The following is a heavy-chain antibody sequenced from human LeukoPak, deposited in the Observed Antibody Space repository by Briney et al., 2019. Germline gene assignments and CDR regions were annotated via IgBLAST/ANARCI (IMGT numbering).Heavy chain of an antibody. CDR2: INSDGSST. CDR3: TRPWGI. J-gene: IGHJ4*02. V-gene: IGHV3-74*01. CDR1: GFTFSSYW. Sequence: GGSLRLSCAASGFTFSSYWIHWVRQAPGKGLVWVSRINSDGSSTTYADSVKGRFTISRDNAKNTVYLQMNSLTAEDTAVYYCTRPWGIWGQGALVTVSS. D-gene: IGHD3-16*01.